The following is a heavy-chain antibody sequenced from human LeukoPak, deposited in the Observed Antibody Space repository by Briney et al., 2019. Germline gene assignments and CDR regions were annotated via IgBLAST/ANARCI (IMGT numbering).Heavy chain of an antibody. CDR1: GYTFTSYG. Sequence: ASVKVSRKASGYTFTSYGISWVRQAPGQGLEWMGWISAYNGNTNYAQKLQGRVTMTTDTSTSTAYMELRSLRSEDTAVYYCARGEREARVVFGVVITYAFDIWGQGTMVTVSS. CDR3: ARGEREARVVFGVVITYAFDI. V-gene: IGHV1-18*01. D-gene: IGHD3-3*01. J-gene: IGHJ3*02. CDR2: ISAYNGNT.